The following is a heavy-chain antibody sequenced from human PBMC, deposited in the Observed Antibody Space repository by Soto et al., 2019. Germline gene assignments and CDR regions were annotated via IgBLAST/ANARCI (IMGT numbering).Heavy chain of an antibody. D-gene: IGHD2-2*01. CDR2: IYPGDSYT. CDR1: GYRFSSYW. CDR3: AILDGTYCSSTGCYYN. Sequence: PGEALKISCKGSGYRFSSYWIGSVRQMPGKGLEWMGIIYPGDSYTRYSPSFQGQVTISADKSISTAYLKWSSLKASDTAMYYCAILDGTYCSSTGCYYNWGQGTLVTVSS. J-gene: IGHJ4*02. V-gene: IGHV5-51*01.